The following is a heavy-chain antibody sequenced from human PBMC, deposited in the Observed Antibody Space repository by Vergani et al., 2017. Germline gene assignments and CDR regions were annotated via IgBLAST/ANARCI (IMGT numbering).Heavy chain of an antibody. Sequence: QVQLQQWGAGLLKPSEPLSLTCAVYGGSFSGYYWSWIRQPPGKGLEWIGEINHSGSTNYNPSLKSRVTISVDTSKNQFSLKLSSVTAADTAVYYCARVQELYDFWSGYRVRYYYYMDVWGKGTTVTVSS. CDR2: INHSGST. CDR3: ARVQELYDFWSGYRVRYYYYMDV. V-gene: IGHV4-34*01. J-gene: IGHJ6*03. D-gene: IGHD3-3*01. CDR1: GGSFSGYY.